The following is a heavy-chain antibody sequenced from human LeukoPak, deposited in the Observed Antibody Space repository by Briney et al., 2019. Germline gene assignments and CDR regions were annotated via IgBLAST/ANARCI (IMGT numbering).Heavy chain of an antibody. D-gene: IGHD1-26*01. Sequence: GGSLRLSCAASGFTFTTYWMAWVRQAPGKGLELVANIKGDESAKHQADSVKGRFTISRDNAQNSVYLQMSSLRVEDTAVYYCARDVGGSLDYWGQGTLVTVSS. CDR3: ARDVGGSLDY. V-gene: IGHV3-7*01. J-gene: IGHJ4*02. CDR1: GFTFTTYW. CDR2: IKGDESAK.